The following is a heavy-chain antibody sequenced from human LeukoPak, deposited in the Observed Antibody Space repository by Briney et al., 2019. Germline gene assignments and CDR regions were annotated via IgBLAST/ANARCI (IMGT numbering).Heavy chain of an antibody. Sequence: EGSLRLSCAGSGFTFRIYAMSWVRQAPGKGLEWVSAICGSGGSTYYADSVKSRFTTSRDNSKDTLYLQMNSLRIKDTAVYYCAKPPYGRDVYNYFDYWGQGTPVTVPS. CDR1: GFTFRIYA. D-gene: IGHD5-24*01. J-gene: IGHJ4*02. CDR3: AKPPYGRDVYNYFDY. V-gene: IGHV3-23*01. CDR2: ICGSGGST.